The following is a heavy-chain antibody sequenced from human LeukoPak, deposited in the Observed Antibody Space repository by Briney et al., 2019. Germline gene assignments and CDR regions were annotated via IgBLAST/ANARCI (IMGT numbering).Heavy chain of an antibody. CDR3: VRRGGPRYCSGGSCYYDY. Sequence: GESLKISCKGSGYSFTNYWIGWVRQMPGKGLEWMGVIYPADSDTRYRPSFQGQVIISADKSISTAYLQWSSLKASDTALYYCVRRGGPRYCSGGSCYYDYWGQGTLVTVSS. CDR1: GYSFTNYW. CDR2: IYPADSDT. J-gene: IGHJ4*02. D-gene: IGHD2-15*01. V-gene: IGHV5-51*01.